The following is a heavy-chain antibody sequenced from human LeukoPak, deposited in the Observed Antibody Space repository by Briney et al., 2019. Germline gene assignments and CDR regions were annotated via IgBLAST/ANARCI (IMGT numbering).Heavy chain of an antibody. D-gene: IGHD3-10*01. Sequence: SETQSLTCAVYGGSFSGYYWSWIRQPPGKGLEWIGEINHSGSTNYNPSLKSRVTISVDTSKNQFSLKLSSVTAADTAVYYCARFSAFVVGSVPWGQGTLVTVSS. CDR3: ARFSAFVVGSVP. CDR2: INHSGST. CDR1: GGSFSGYY. J-gene: IGHJ5*02. V-gene: IGHV4-34*01.